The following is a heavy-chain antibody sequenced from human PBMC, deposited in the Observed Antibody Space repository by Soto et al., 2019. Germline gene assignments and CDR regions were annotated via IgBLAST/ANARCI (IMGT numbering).Heavy chain of an antibody. Sequence: PGGSLRLSCAASGFTFNTYWMNWVRQVPGTGLVWVSRINSDESSTAYADSVKGRFTISRDNAKNSLYLQMNSLRAEDTAVYYCARSGGDYHYSYGMDVWGQGTTVTVSS. CDR2: INSDESST. V-gene: IGHV3-74*01. D-gene: IGHD2-21*02. J-gene: IGHJ6*02. CDR1: GFTFNTYW. CDR3: ARSGGDYHYSYGMDV.